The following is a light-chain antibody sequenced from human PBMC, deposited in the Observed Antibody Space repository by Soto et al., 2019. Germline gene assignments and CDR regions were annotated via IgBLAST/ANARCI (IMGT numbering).Light chain of an antibody. J-gene: IGKJ2*01. Sequence: DIQMTQSPSTLSASVGDRVTITCRASQNIDISLAWYQQKPGKAPNLLIYKASILESGVPSRFSGSGSGTEFTLTISSLQPDDFAPYFGLSYDSYSYTVGQGTNLQIK. CDR2: KAS. CDR3: LSYDSYSYT. CDR1: QNIDIS. V-gene: IGKV1-5*03.